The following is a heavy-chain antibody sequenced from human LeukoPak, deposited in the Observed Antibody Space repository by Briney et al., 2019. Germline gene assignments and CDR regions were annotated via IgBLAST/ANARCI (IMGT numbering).Heavy chain of an antibody. CDR1: GFTFSSHP. Sequence: PGGSLRLSCEASGFTFSSHPMHWVRQAPGKGLEWVSYLHSTSSPIYYADSVRGRFTMSRDNAKNSVYLQMNSLRDEDTAVYYCARGRRNGELDSWSPGNVVTVSS. CDR3: ARGRRNGELDS. D-gene: IGHD2-8*01. CDR2: LHSTSSPI. V-gene: IGHV3-48*02. J-gene: IGHJ4*02.